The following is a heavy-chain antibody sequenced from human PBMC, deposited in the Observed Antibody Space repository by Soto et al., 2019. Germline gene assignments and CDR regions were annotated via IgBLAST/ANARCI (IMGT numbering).Heavy chain of an antibody. CDR1: GYTFTNYG. J-gene: IGHJ2*01. V-gene: IGHV1-3*01. D-gene: IGHD6-19*01. CDR2: INAGNGNT. Sequence: ASVKVSCKASGYTFTNYGIHWVRQAPGQRLEWMGWINAGNGNTKYSQNFQGRVNITRDTSASTAYMELSSLRSEDTAVFYCARSGYSSGWYHWYFDLWGRGTLVTVSS. CDR3: ARSGYSSGWYHWYFDL.